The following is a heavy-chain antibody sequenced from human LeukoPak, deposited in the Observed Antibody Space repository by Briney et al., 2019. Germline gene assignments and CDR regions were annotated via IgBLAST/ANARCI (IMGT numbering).Heavy chain of an antibody. CDR1: GGSISSYY. V-gene: IGHV4-59*01. Sequence: PSETLSLTCTVPGGSISSYYWSWIRQAPGKGLEWIGYIYYSGSTTYNPSLKSRVTISVDTSKNQFSLKLSSVTAADTAVYYCARTYYYGSGSYLNWFDPWGQGTLVTVSS. CDR2: IYYSGST. D-gene: IGHD3-10*01. CDR3: ARTYYYGSGSYLNWFDP. J-gene: IGHJ5*02.